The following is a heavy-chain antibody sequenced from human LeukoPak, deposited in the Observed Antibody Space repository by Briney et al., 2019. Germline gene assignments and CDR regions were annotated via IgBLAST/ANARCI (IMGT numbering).Heavy chain of an antibody. CDR1: GFTFNQHS. V-gene: IGHV3-11*01. Sequence: PGGSLRLTCAASGFTFNQHSMSWIRQAPGKGLEWLSYISRTGGAVHYADSVEGRFTISRDNARNSLSLQMNGLRADDTAVYFCARGSSLIGGFDYWGRGTLVTGSS. CDR2: ISRTGGAV. CDR3: ARGSSLIGGFDY. J-gene: IGHJ4*02. D-gene: IGHD2-8*01.